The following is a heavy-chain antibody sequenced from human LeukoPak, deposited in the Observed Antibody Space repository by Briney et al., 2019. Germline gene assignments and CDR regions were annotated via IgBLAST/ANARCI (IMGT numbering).Heavy chain of an antibody. V-gene: IGHV1-69*02. CDR2: IIPILGIA. D-gene: IGHD2-15*01. CDR1: GGTFSSYT. Sequence: SVKVSCKASGGTFSSYTISWVRQAPGQGLEWMGRIIPILGIANYAQKFQGRVTITADKSTSTAYMELSSLRSEDTAVYYCARVDCSGGSCLFDPWGQGTLVTVSS. CDR3: ARVDCSGGSCLFDP. J-gene: IGHJ5*02.